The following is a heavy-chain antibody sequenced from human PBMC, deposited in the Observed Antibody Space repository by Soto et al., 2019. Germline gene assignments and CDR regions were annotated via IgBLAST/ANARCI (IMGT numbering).Heavy chain of an antibody. D-gene: IGHD6-19*01. J-gene: IGHJ3*02. V-gene: IGHV4-34*01. Sequence: ALETLSLTCAVYGGSFSGYYWSWIRQPPGKGLEWIGEINHSGSTNYNPSLKSRVTISVDTSKNTFSLKLSSVTAADTAVYYCARGGGDWYPKRGAFDIWGQGTLVTVSS. CDR1: GGSFSGYY. CDR3: ARGGGDWYPKRGAFDI. CDR2: INHSGST.